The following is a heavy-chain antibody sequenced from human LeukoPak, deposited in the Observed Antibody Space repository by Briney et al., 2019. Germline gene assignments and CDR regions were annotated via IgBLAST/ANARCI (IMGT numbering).Heavy chain of an antibody. CDR3: ARKDDCSSTSCPVEYNWFDP. Sequence: GGSLRLSCAASGFTFSSYSMNWVRQAPGKGLEWVSSISSSSSYIYYADSVKGRFTISRDNAKNSLYLQMNSLRAEDTAVYYCARKDDCSSTSCPVEYNWFDPWGQGTLVTVSS. V-gene: IGHV3-21*01. J-gene: IGHJ5*02. D-gene: IGHD2-2*01. CDR1: GFTFSSYS. CDR2: ISSSSSYI.